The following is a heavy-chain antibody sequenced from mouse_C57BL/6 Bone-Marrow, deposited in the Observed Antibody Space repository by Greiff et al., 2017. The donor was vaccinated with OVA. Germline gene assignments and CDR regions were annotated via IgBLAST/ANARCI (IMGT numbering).Heavy chain of an antibody. Sequence: EVQLQQSGAELVRPGASVKLSCTASGFNIKDDYMHWVKQRPEQGLEWIGWIDPENGDTEYASKFQGKATITADTSSNPAYLQLLSLTSEDTAVYYCTTYAVYFDYWGQGTTLTVSS. CDR3: TTYAVYFDY. CDR1: GFNIKDDY. CDR2: IDPENGDT. J-gene: IGHJ2*01. V-gene: IGHV14-4*01.